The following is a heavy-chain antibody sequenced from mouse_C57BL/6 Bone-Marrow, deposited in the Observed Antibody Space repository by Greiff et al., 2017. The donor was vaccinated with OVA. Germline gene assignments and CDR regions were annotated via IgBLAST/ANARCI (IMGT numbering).Heavy chain of an antibody. CDR1: GYSITSGYY. V-gene: IGHV3-6*01. CDR2: ISYDGSN. J-gene: IGHJ3*01. CDR3: ARKLGFAY. Sequence: EVKLLESGPGLVKPSQSLSLTCSVTGYSITSGYYWNWIRQFPGNKLEWMGYISYDGSNNYNPSLKNRISFTRDTSKNQFFLKLNSVTTEDTATYYCARKLGFAYWGQGTLVTVSA.